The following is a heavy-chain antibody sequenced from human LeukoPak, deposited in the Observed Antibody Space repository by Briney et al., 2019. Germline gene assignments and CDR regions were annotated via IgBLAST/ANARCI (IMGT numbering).Heavy chain of an antibody. CDR2: ISSSSSYI. CDR3: ARVLAYDSSGYYFYYFDY. CDR1: GFTFSSYS. V-gene: IGHV3-21*04. D-gene: IGHD3-22*01. Sequence: GGSLRLSCAASGFTFSSYSMNWVRQAPGKGLEWVSSISSSSSYIYYADSVKGRFTISRDNAKNSLYLQMNSLRAEDTAVYYCARVLAYDSSGYYFYYFDYWGQGTLVTVSS. J-gene: IGHJ4*02.